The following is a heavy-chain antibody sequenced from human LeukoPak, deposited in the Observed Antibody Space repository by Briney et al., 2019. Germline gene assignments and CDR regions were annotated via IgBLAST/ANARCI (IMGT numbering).Heavy chain of an antibody. V-gene: IGHV5-51*01. CDR3: ARAEPEDYFDY. CDR1: GYNFTNYW. D-gene: IGHD1-14*01. J-gene: IGHJ4*02. Sequence: GESLKISCKGSGYNFTNYWIGWVRQMPGKGLEWMGIIYPGDSDTRYSPSFQGQVTISADKSISTAYLQWSSLKASDTAMYYCARAEPEDYFDYWGQGTLVTVSS. CDR2: IYPGDSDT.